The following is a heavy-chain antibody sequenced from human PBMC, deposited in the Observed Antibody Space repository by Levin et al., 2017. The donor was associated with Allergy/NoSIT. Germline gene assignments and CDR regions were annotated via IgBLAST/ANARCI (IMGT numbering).Heavy chain of an antibody. CDR1: GFTFSSYG. D-gene: IGHD6-19*01. J-gene: IGHJ4*02. V-gene: IGHV3-30*18. CDR3: AKISGWYYFDY. CDR2: ISYDGSNK. Sequence: SCAASGFTFSSYGMHWVRQAPGKGLEWVAVISYDGSNKYYADSVKGRFTISRDNSKNTLYLQMNSLRAEDTAVYYCAKISGWYYFDYWGQGTLVTVSS.